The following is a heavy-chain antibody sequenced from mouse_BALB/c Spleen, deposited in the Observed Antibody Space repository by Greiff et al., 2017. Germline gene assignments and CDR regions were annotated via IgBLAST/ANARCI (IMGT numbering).Heavy chain of an antibody. V-gene: IGHV1S135*01. CDR3: ARSGYYGSSSYAMDY. D-gene: IGHD1-1*01. J-gene: IGHJ4*01. CDR2: IDPYNGGT. Sequence: VHVKQSGPELVKPGASVKVSCKASGYAFTSYNMYWVKQSHGKSLEWIGYIDPYNGGTSYNQKFKGKATLTVDKSSSTAYMHLNSLTSEDSAVYYCARSGYYGSSSYAMDYWGQGTSVTVSS. CDR1: GYAFTSYN.